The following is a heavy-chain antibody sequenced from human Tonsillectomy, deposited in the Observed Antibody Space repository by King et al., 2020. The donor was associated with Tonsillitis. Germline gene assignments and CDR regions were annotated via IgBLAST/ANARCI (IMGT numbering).Heavy chain of an antibody. J-gene: IGHJ4*02. CDR1: GGSISSSSYY. D-gene: IGHD6-13*01. CDR2: IYYIWGT. Sequence: QLQESGPGLVKPSETLSLTCTVSGGSISSSSYYWGWIRQPPGKGREWIGGIYYIWGTYYNPSLKSLVTISVDTSNNQFSLKLSSGTAADTAVYYCARGTFTAAADSFDYWGQGTLVTVSS. CDR3: ARGTFTAAADSFDY. V-gene: IGHV4-39*01.